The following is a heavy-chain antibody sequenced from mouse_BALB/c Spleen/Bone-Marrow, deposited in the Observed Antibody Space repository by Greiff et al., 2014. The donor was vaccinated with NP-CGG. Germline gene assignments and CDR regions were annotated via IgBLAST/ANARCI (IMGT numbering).Heavy chain of an antibody. V-gene: IGHV1-7*01. Sequence: QVQLKESGAELAKPGASVKMSCKASGYTFTSYWMHWVKQRPGQGLEWIGYFNPSTTYSAYNQKFKDKATLTADKSSSTAYMQLSSLTSEDSAVYYCALYYRYDYFDYWGQGTTLTVSS. CDR3: ALYYRYDYFDY. D-gene: IGHD2-14*01. CDR2: FNPSTTYS. CDR1: GYTFTSYW. J-gene: IGHJ2*01.